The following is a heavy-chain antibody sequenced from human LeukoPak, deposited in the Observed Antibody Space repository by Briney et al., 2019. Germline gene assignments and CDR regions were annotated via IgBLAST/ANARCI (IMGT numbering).Heavy chain of an antibody. V-gene: IGHV3-48*01. CDR2: ISSSGSGM. CDR1: GFTFSSNS. D-gene: IGHD4-11*01. Sequence: GGSLRLSCAASGFTFSSNSMTWVRQAPGKGLEWVSYISSSGSGMYYADSVKGRFTISRDNAKNSLYLQMNSLRTEDTAVYYCARTYYSDYPNYYYMDVWGKGTTVTVSS. J-gene: IGHJ6*03. CDR3: ARTYYSDYPNYYYMDV.